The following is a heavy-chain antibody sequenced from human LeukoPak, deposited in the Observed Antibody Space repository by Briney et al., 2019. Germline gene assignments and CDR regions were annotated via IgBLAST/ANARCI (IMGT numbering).Heavy chain of an antibody. CDR2: IIPIFGTA. CDR1: GGTFSSYA. Sequence: ASVKVSCKASGGTFSSYAISWVRQAPGQGLEWMGGIIPIFGTANYAQKFQGRVTITADESTSTAYMELSSLRSEDTAVYYCARVAVYGETPFDYWGQGTLVTVSS. CDR3: ARVAVYGETPFDY. J-gene: IGHJ4*02. V-gene: IGHV1-69*01. D-gene: IGHD1-14*01.